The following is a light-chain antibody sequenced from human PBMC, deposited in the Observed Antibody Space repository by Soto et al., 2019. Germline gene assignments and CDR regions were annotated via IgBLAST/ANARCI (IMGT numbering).Light chain of an antibody. J-gene: IGLJ2*01. Sequence: QSVLTQPPSASGTPGQSVTISCSGSSSNIGSNTVDWYQHLPGTAPKVLIFNNNQRPSGVPDRFSGSKSGTSASLAISGLQSEDEADYYCAVWDDSLSGMVFGGGTKVTVL. CDR3: AVWDDSLSGMV. CDR1: SSNIGSNT. V-gene: IGLV1-44*01. CDR2: NNN.